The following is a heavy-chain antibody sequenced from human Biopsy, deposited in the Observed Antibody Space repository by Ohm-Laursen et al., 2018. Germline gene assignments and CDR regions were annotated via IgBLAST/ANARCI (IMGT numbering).Heavy chain of an antibody. Sequence: SDTLSLTCTVSGGSISSYYWNWIRQPPGKGLEWIGYIYYSGSTDYNPSLQSRVTISVDTSKNHFSLRLRSVTPADTAIYYCARDRGYYSDRTVPGYFDLWGRGTLVTVSS. CDR1: GGSISSYY. D-gene: IGHD3-22*01. CDR3: ARDRGYYSDRTVPGYFDL. CDR2: IYYSGST. V-gene: IGHV4-59*01. J-gene: IGHJ2*01.